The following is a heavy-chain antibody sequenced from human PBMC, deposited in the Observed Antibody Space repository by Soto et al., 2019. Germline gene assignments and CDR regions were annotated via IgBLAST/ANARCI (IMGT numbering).Heavy chain of an antibody. V-gene: IGHV4-59*01. Sequence: PSETLSLTCTVSGGSISSYYWSWIRQPPGKGLEWIGYIYYSGSTNYNPSLKSRVTISVDTSKNQFSLKLSSVTAADTAVYYCARVTRGYSYGYDYFDYWGQGTLVSVSS. D-gene: IGHD5-18*01. CDR3: ARVTRGYSYGYDYFDY. CDR1: GGSISSYY. CDR2: IYYSGST. J-gene: IGHJ4*02.